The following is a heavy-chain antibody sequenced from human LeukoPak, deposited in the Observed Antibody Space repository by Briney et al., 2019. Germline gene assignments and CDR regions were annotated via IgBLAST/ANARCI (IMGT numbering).Heavy chain of an antibody. CDR3: ARGTTYDFWSGYSNNWFDP. Sequence: SSETLSLTCAVYGGSFSGYYWSWIRQPPGKGLEWIGEINHSGSTNYNPSLKSRVTISVDTSKNQFSLKLSSVTAADTAVYYCARGTTYDFWSGYSNNWFDPWGQGTLVTVSS. CDR2: INHSGST. CDR1: GGSFSGYY. J-gene: IGHJ5*02. V-gene: IGHV4-34*01. D-gene: IGHD3-3*01.